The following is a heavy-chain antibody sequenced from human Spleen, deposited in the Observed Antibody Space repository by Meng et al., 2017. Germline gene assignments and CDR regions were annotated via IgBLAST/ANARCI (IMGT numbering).Heavy chain of an antibody. Sequence: VQLVQSGAEVMKPGSSGKVSCKAPGGIFSNSVVGWVRQAPGQGLEWMGGINPKSGDTHYAQKFRARVTMTGDTSISTAYMELSGLRPDDTAMYYCARDEDISAAGKLFGDYWGQGTLVTVSS. CDR2: INPKSGDT. V-gene: IGHV1-2*02. CDR3: ARDEDISAAGKLFGDY. CDR1: GGIFSNSV. J-gene: IGHJ4*02. D-gene: IGHD6-25*01.